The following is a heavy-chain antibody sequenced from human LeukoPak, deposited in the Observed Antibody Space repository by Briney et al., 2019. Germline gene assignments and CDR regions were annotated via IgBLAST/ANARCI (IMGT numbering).Heavy chain of an antibody. CDR1: GFTLSGSA. Sequence: GGSLKLSCAASGFTLSGSAIHWVRQASGKGLEWVGRIRDKANSYATAYIASVKGRFTISRDDSKNTAYLQMSSLKTEDTAVYYCTRWDCTTTGCYPFDYWGQGTLVTVSS. J-gene: IGHJ4*02. V-gene: IGHV3-73*01. CDR3: TRWDCTTTGCYPFDY. CDR2: IRDKANSYAT. D-gene: IGHD2-2*01.